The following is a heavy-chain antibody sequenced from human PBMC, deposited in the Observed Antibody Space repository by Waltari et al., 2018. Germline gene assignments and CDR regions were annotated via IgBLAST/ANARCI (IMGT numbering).Heavy chain of an antibody. CDR2: ISDRGGRT. D-gene: IGHD2-21*02. J-gene: IGHJ4*02. CDR1: GFTFNNHA. V-gene: IGHV3-23*01. Sequence: EVQLLESGGGLVHPGGSLRLSCAASGFTFNNHAMNWVRQAPGKGLGWVSVISDRGGRTSYAESVKGRFTISRDNSQKTVYLEMNRLRAEDTAVYYCARDPRGVTGIVIPSQYYFESWGQGTLVTVSS. CDR3: ARDPRGVTGIVIPSQYYFES.